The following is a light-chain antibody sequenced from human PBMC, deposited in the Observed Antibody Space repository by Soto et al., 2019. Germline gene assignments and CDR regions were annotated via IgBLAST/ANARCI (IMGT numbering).Light chain of an antibody. CDR3: SSFTSTRMYV. J-gene: IGLJ1*01. CDR2: GVT. CDR1: HNNIGTYDY. Sequence: SALTQPTSVAGSPGQSFTISCTANHNNIGTYDYVSWYQQHPGRAPRLLIHGVTTRPSGISDRFSASKSGLTAPLTISGLQPEDEADYYCSSFTSTRMYVFGPGPKVTVL. V-gene: IGLV2-14*03.